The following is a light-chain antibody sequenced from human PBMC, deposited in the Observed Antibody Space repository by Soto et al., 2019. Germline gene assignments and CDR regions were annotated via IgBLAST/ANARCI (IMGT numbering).Light chain of an antibody. V-gene: IGKV1-16*01. J-gene: IGKJ4*01. Sequence: DIQMTQSPSSLSASVGDRVTITCQASQDISNYLNWYQQKPGKAPKLLIYAASTLQSGVPSRFSGSGSGTDFTLTISCLQSEDFATYYCQQYYSYPPLTFGGGNKV. CDR3: QQYYSYPPLT. CDR1: QDISNY. CDR2: AAS.